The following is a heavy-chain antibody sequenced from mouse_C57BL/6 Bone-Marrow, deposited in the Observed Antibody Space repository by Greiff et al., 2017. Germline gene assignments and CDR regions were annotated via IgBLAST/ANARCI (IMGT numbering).Heavy chain of an antibody. CDR2: ISSGSSTI. CDR1: GFTFSDYG. V-gene: IGHV5-17*01. CDR3: ARGENYDSSPLYAMDY. Sequence: EVKLVESGGGLVKPGGSLKLSCAASGFTFSDYGMHWVRQAPGKGLEWVAYISSGSSTIYYADTVKGRFTISRYNAKNTLLLQMTSLRSEDTAMSYCARGENYDSSPLYAMDYWGKGTSVTVSS. D-gene: IGHD1-1*01. J-gene: IGHJ4*01.